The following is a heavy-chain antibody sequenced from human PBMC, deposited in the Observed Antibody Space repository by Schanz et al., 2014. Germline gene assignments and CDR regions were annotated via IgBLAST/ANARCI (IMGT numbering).Heavy chain of an antibody. Sequence: LVESGGGVVQPGRSLRLSCAASGFTFSSYGMHWVRQVPGKGLEWVAVVCYDGSKKYYADSVKGRFTTSRDNSKTPFFLYLNSLRAEDPSVSSFLCYLQRELLRDDHYYGMDVWGQGTTVTVSS. J-gene: IGHJ6*02. V-gene: IGHV3-33*01. CDR2: VCYDGSKK. CDR3: LCYLQRELLRDDHYYGMDV. D-gene: IGHD1-26*01. CDR1: GFTFSSYG.